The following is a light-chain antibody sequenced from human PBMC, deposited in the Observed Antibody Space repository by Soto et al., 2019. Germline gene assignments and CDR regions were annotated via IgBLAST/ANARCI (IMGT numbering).Light chain of an antibody. CDR3: QQRFNWWT. Sequence: EIVLTQSPASLSLSPGEKATLSCRASQRVGRDLAWYQQKPGQAPRLLIYDASNRATGIPARFSGSGSGTDFTLTISSLEPEDFAFYYCQQRFNWWTFGQGTKVDIK. CDR1: QRVGRD. V-gene: IGKV3-11*01. CDR2: DAS. J-gene: IGKJ1*01.